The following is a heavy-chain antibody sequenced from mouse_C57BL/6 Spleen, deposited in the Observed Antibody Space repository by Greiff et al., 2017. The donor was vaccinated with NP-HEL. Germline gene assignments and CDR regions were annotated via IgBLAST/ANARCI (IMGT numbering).Heavy chain of an antibody. V-gene: IGHV1-72*01. J-gene: IGHJ4*01. CDR2: IDPNSGGT. CDR1: GYTFTSYW. D-gene: IGHD2-4*01. Sequence: QVQLKQPGAELVKPGASVKLSCKASGYTFTSYWMHWVKQRPGRGLEWIGRIDPNSGGTKYNEKFKSKATLTVDKPSSTAYMQLSSLTSEDSAVYYCAREGIYYDYDRAMDYWGQGTSVTVSS. CDR3: AREGIYYDYDRAMDY.